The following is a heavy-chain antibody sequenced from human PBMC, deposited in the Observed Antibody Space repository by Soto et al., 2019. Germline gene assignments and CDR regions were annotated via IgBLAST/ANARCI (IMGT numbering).Heavy chain of an antibody. Sequence: SETLSLTCTVSGDSIGSADYYWNWIRQHPGKGLEWIGYIYYTVSTHYTPSLKSRLNILVDTSKNQFSLKLSTVTVSVMVVYYCARQGRNYGAFDIWGQGTMVTVSS. CDR1: GDSIGSADYY. D-gene: IGHD3-16*01. J-gene: IGHJ3*02. CDR2: IYYTVST. V-gene: IGHV4-31*03. CDR3: ARQGRNYGAFDI.